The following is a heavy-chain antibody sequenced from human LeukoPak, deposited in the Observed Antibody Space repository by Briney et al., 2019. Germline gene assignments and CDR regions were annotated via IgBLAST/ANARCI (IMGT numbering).Heavy chain of an antibody. V-gene: IGHV3-7*01. Sequence: GGSLRLSCAASGFTFRNAMSWARQAPGKGLEWVANIKQDGNEKYYVDSVKGRFTISRDNAKNSVYLQMNSLRAEDTAVYYCARGDLGQGTVVTVSS. J-gene: IGHJ4*02. CDR3: ARGD. CDR1: GFTFRNA. CDR2: IKQDGNEK.